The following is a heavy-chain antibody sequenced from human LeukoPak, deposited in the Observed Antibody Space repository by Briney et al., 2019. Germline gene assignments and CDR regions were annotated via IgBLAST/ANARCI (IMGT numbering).Heavy chain of an antibody. D-gene: IGHD1-26*01. Sequence: TLSLTCTVSGGSISSGSYYWSWIRQPAGKGLEWIGRFYTSGSTNYNPSLKSRVTISVDTSKNQFSLKLSSVTAADTAVYYCARDHPYSGSYYAPVDVWGKGTTVTVSS. V-gene: IGHV4-61*02. CDR2: FYTSGST. CDR1: GGSISSGSYY. CDR3: ARDHPYSGSYYAPVDV. J-gene: IGHJ6*04.